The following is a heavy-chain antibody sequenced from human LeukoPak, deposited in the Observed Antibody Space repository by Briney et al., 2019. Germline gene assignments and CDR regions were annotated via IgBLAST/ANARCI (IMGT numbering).Heavy chain of an antibody. CDR2: INHSGST. J-gene: IGHJ4*02. D-gene: IGHD4-17*01. CDR1: GGSFSGYY. Sequence: SETLSLTCAVYGGSFSGYYWSWIRQPPGKGLEWIGEINHSGSTNYNPSLKSRVTISVDTSKNQFSLKLSSVTAADTAVYYCALNLGASDYGDYPDYWGQGTLVTVSS. CDR3: ALNLGASDYGDYPDY. V-gene: IGHV4-34*01.